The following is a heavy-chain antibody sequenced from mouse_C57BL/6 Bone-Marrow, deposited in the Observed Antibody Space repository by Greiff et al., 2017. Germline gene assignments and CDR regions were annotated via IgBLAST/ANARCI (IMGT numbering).Heavy chain of an antibody. D-gene: IGHD1-1*01. J-gene: IGHJ2*01. CDR1: GFNIKDDY. CDR2: IDPENGDT. CDR3: TTYTTVVATTDY. V-gene: IGHV14-4*01. Sequence: EVQLQQSGAELVRPGASVKLSCTASGFNIKDDYMHWVKQRPEQGLEWIGWIDPENGDTEYASKFQGKATITADTSSNTAYLQLSSLTSEDTAVYYCTTYTTVVATTDYWGQGTTLTVST.